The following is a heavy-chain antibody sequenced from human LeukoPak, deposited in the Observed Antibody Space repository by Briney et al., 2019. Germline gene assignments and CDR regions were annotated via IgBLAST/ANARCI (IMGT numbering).Heavy chain of an antibody. CDR3: ARVYGGFAFDI. J-gene: IGHJ3*02. CDR2: ISSSSSYI. Sequence: PGGSLRLSCAASGFTFSSYGMSWVRQAPGKGLEWVSSISSSSSYIYYADSVKGRFTISRDNAKNSLYLQMNSLRAEDTAVYYCARVYGGFAFDIWGQGTMVTVSS. D-gene: IGHD4-23*01. CDR1: GFTFSSYG. V-gene: IGHV3-21*01.